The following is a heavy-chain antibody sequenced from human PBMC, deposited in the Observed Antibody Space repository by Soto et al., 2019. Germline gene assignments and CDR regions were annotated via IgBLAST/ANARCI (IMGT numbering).Heavy chain of an antibody. J-gene: IGHJ5*02. Sequence: SEILSLTCTVSGGSISSGDYYWSWIRQPPGKGLEWIGYIYYSGSTYYNPSLKSRVTISVDTSKNQFSLKLSSVTAADTAVYYCARNQKEYDFWSGYIPGWFDPWGQGTLVTVSS. CDR1: GGSISSGDYY. CDR3: ARNQKEYDFWSGYIPGWFDP. V-gene: IGHV4-30-4*01. CDR2: IYYSGST. D-gene: IGHD3-3*01.